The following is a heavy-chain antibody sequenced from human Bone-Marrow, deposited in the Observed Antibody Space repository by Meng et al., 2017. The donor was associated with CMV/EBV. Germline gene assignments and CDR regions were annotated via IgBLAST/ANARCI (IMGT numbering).Heavy chain of an antibody. CDR3: ARHYYYYGMDV. CDR2: IYYSGST. CDR1: GGSISSSSYY. V-gene: IGHV4-39*01. J-gene: IGHJ6*02. Sequence: CTGSGGSISSSSYYWGWIRQPPGKGLEWIGSIYYSGSTYYNPSLKSRVTISVDTSKNQFSLKLSSVTAADTAVYYCARHYYYYGMDVWGQGTTVTVSS.